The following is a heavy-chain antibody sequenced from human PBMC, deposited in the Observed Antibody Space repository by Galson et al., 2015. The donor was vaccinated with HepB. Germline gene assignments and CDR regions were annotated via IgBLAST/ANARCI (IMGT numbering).Heavy chain of an antibody. Sequence: SVKVSCKASGYTFTSYAMHWVRQAPGQRLEWMGWINAGNGNTKYSQKFQGRVTITRDTSASTAYMELSSLRSEDTAVYYCARGADCSSTSCYPYPAPDYWGQGTLVTVSS. CDR3: ARGADCSSTSCYPYPAPDY. D-gene: IGHD2-2*01. CDR1: GYTFTSYA. CDR2: INAGNGNT. J-gene: IGHJ4*02. V-gene: IGHV1-3*01.